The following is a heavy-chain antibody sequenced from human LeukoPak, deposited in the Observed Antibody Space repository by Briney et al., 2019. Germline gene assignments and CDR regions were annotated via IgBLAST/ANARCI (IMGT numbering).Heavy chain of an antibody. Sequence: ITCIGATTVYADSVKGRFTISRDNAKNCVYLQMNSLRAEDTALYYSARDGEYCSSTSCYGYWGQGTLVTVSS. CDR2: ITCIGATT. V-gene: IGHV3-20*03. D-gene: IGHD2-2*01. CDR3: ARDGEYCSSTSCYGY. J-gene: IGHJ4*02.